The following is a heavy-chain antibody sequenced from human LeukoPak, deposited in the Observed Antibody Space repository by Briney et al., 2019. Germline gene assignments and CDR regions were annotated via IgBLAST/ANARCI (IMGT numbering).Heavy chain of an antibody. CDR3: ARGTAGYHSSYFDY. J-gene: IGHJ4*02. V-gene: IGHV3-74*01. Sequence: GGSLRLSCAASGFTFGSPWVHWVRQAPGKGLVWVSRINSDGSATAYADSVKGRFTISRDNAENTLYLQMNSLRAEDTAVYYCARGTAGYHSSYFDYWGQGTLVTVSS. D-gene: IGHD3-16*02. CDR1: GFTFGSPW. CDR2: INSDGSAT.